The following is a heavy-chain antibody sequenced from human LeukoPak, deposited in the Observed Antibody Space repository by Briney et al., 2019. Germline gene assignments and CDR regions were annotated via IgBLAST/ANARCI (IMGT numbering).Heavy chain of an antibody. J-gene: IGHJ4*02. CDR3: ATQTGTEYYFDY. D-gene: IGHD1-1*01. CDR2: ISGSGGST. CDR1: GFTFSSYA. Sequence: GGSLRLSCAASGFTFSSYAMSWVRQAPGKGLEWASAISGSGGSTYYADSVKGRFTISRDNSKNTLYLQMNSLRAEDTAVYYCATQTGTEYYFDYWGQGTLVTVSS. V-gene: IGHV3-23*01.